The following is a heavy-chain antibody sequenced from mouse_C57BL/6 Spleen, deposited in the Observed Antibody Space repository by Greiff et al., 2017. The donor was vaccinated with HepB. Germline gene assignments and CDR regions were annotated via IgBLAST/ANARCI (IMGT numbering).Heavy chain of an antibody. CDR2: INPYNGGT. J-gene: IGHJ3*01. CDR1: GYTFTDYY. Sequence: EVQLQQSGPVLVKPGASVKMSCKASGYTFTDYYMNWVKQSHGKSLEWIGVINPYNGGTSYNQKFKGKATLTVDKSSSTAYMELNSLTSEDSAVYYCAIYGSSYGGWFAYWGQGTLVTVSA. V-gene: IGHV1-19*01. CDR3: AIYGSSYGGWFAY. D-gene: IGHD1-1*01.